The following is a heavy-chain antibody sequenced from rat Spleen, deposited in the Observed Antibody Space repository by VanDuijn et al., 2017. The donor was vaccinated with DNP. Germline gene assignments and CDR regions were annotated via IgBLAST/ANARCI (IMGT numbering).Heavy chain of an antibody. J-gene: IGHJ2*01. CDR1: GFTFSDYN. D-gene: IGHD1-1*01. Sequence: EVQLVESGGDLVQPGRSLKLSCAASGFTFSDYNMAWVRQAPKKGLEWVATISYDGSSTYYRDSVKGRFTISRDNAKSTLYLQMDSLRSEDTATYYCARTTTVEDFDYWGQGVMVTVSS. CDR3: ARTTTVEDFDY. CDR2: ISYDGSST. V-gene: IGHV5-7*01.